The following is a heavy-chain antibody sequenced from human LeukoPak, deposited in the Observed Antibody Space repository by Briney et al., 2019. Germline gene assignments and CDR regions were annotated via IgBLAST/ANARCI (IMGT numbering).Heavy chain of an antibody. CDR2: ISGSGGST. CDR1: GFTFSSYG. D-gene: IGHD6-19*01. CDR3: ATDQGEYNSGWSIFDS. J-gene: IGHJ4*02. Sequence: PGGSLRLSCAASGFTFSSYGMNGVRQSPGKGLEGVSGISGSGGSTYYADSVQGRFPISRDNSKNTPFLQMNSLRAEDTAVYYCATDQGEYNSGWSIFDSWGQGTLVTVSS. V-gene: IGHV3-23*01.